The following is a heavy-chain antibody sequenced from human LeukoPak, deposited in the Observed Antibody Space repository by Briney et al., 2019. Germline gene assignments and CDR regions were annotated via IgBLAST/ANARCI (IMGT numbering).Heavy chain of an antibody. J-gene: IGHJ4*02. D-gene: IGHD4-17*01. CDR2: IYYSGST. V-gene: IGHV4-39*01. CDR1: GGSISSSSYY. CDR3: ARHVWGDYGDQYYFDY. Sequence: SETLSLTYTVSGGSISSSSYYWGWIRQPPGKGLEWIGSIYYSGSTYYNPSLKSRVTISVDTSKNQFSLKLSSVTAADTAVYYCARHVWGDYGDQYYFDYWGQGTLVTVSS.